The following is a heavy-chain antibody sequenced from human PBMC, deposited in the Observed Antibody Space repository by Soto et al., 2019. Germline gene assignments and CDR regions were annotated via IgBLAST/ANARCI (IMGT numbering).Heavy chain of an antibody. CDR2: ISYDGSNK. V-gene: IGHV3-30*18. Sequence: PGASLTLSCAASEFTFSNYAMSWVRQAPGKGLEWVAVISYDGSNKYYADSVKGRFTISRDNSKNTLYLQMNSLRAEDTAVCYCAKNLRWYDEDIFDIWGHGT. CDR1: EFTFSNYA. D-gene: IGHD4-17*01. CDR3: AKNLRWYDEDIFDI. J-gene: IGHJ3*02.